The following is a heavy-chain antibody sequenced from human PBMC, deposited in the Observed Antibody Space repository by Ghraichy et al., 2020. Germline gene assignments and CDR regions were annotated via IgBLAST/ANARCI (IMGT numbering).Heavy chain of an antibody. CDR3: ASQEYYYDRRLFDY. J-gene: IGHJ4*02. CDR1: GGSISSGDYY. Sequence: SETLSLTCTVSGGSISSGDYYWSWIRQPPGKGLEWIGYIYYSGSTYYNPSLKSRVTISVDTSKNQFSLKLSSVTAADTTVYYCASQEYYYDRRLFDYWGQGTLVTVSS. V-gene: IGHV4-30-4*01. D-gene: IGHD3-22*01. CDR2: IYYSGST.